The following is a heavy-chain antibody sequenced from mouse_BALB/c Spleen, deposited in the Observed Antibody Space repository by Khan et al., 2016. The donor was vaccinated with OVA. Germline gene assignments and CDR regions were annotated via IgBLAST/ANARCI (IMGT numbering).Heavy chain of an antibody. V-gene: IGHV5-6*01. CDR1: GFTFSTYA. J-gene: IGHJ3*01. Sequence: EVELVESGGDLVKPGGSLRLSCAASGFTFSTYAMSWVRQPPDKRLEWVATINSDGYYTYYPDTVKGRFTISRNNAENTLYLQMSSLKSEDTARYYCASHLTGALAYWGQGTLVTVSA. CDR3: ASHLTGALAY. CDR2: INSDGYYT. D-gene: IGHD4-1*01.